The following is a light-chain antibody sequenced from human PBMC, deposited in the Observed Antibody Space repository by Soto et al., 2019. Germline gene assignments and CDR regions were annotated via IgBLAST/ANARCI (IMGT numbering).Light chain of an antibody. CDR1: QSVRNNY. CDR2: AAS. CDR3: QQYGSSPWT. J-gene: IGKJ1*01. Sequence: EIVLSQSPGTLSLSTGERATLSCRASQSVRNNYLAWYQQKPGQAPRLLIYAASGRATGIPDRFSGSGSGTDFTLTISRLEPEDFAVYHCQQYGSSPWTFGQGTKVDIK. V-gene: IGKV3-20*01.